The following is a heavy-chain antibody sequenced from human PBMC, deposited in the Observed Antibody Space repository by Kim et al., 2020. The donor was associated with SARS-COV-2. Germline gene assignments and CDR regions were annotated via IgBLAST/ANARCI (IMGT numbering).Heavy chain of an antibody. V-gene: IGHV1-18*01. CDR3: AREFHSNYDYYYYYMDV. J-gene: IGHJ6*03. CDR1: GYTFTSYG. CDR2: ISAYNGNT. D-gene: IGHD4-4*01. Sequence: ASVKVSCKASGYTFTSYGISWVRQAPGQGLEWMGWISAYNGNTNYAQKLQGRVTMTTDTSTSTAYMELRSPRSDDTAVYYCAREFHSNYDYYYYYMDVWGKGTTVTVSS.